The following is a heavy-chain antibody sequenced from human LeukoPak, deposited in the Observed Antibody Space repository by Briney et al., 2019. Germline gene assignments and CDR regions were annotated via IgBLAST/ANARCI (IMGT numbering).Heavy chain of an antibody. CDR2: IKQDGSEK. CDR3: ARYNSSSWAFDY. D-gene: IGHD6-13*01. Sequence: GGSLRLSCAASGFTFSSYWMSWVRRAPGKGREGGANIKQDGSEKYYVDSVKGRFTISRDNAKNSLYLQMNSLRAEDTAVYYCARYNSSSWAFDYWGQGTLVTVSS. V-gene: IGHV3-7*01. CDR1: GFTFSSYW. J-gene: IGHJ4*02.